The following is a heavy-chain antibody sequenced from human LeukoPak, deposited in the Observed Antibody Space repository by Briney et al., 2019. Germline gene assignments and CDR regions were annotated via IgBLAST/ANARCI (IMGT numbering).Heavy chain of an antibody. CDR2: IYYSGST. V-gene: IGHV4-59*01. CDR1: GGSIGSYY. Sequence: SETLSLTCTVSGGSIGSYYWSWIRQPPGKGLEWIGYIYYSGSTNYNPSLKSRVTISVDTSKNQFSLKLSSVTAADTAVYYCARGDVEMAKGHDYWGQGTLVTVSS. CDR3: ARGDVEMAKGHDY. J-gene: IGHJ4*02. D-gene: IGHD5-24*01.